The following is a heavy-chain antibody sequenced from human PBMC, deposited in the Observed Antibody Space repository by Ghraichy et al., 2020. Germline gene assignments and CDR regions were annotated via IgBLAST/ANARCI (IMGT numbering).Heavy chain of an antibody. CDR3: ARTHYTSNTGNWFDP. J-gene: IGHJ5*02. Sequence: SETLSLTCTVSGDSINGYYWSWIRQTPGKALEWIGYIHYNGGTNYYPSHQSRVTLSVDTSKSQFSLRLTSVTAADTAMYYCARTHYTSNTGNWFDPWGRGTLVTVSS. V-gene: IGHV4-59*08. CDR2: IHYNGGT. CDR1: GDSINGYY. D-gene: IGHD2-2*02.